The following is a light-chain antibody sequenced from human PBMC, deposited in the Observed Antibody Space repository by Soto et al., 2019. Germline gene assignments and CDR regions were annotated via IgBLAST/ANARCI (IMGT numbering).Light chain of an antibody. J-gene: IGKJ1*01. CDR1: QSVSSN. CDR2: GAS. Sequence: EIVMTQSPGTLSVSPGERATLSCRASQSVSSNLVWYQQKRGQAPRLLIYGASTRATGIPARFSGSGSGTEFTLTISSLQSEDFAVYYCQQYNNWPPWTFGQGTKVDIK. CDR3: QQYNNWPPWT. V-gene: IGKV3-15*01.